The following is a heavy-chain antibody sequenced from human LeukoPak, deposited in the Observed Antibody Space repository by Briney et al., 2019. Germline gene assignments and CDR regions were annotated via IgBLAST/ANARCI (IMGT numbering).Heavy chain of an antibody. D-gene: IGHD5-18*01. CDR3: AREADTAMVGDAFDI. J-gene: IGHJ3*02. CDR2: IKQDGSEK. Sequence: PGGSLRLSCAASGFTFSSYWMSWVRQAPGKGLEWVANIKQDGSEKYYVDSVKGRFTISRDNAKNSLYLQINSLRAEDTAVYNCAREADTAMVGDAFDIWGQGTMVTVSS. V-gene: IGHV3-7*01. CDR1: GFTFSSYW.